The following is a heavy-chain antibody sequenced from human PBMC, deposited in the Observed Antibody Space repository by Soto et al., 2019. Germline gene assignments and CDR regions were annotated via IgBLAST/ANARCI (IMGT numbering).Heavy chain of an antibody. CDR2: IYYSGST. CDR3: ARGSSSSGYSFYYYYGMDV. CDR1: GGSISSGDYY. D-gene: IGHD3-22*01. Sequence: QVQLQESGPGLVKPSQTLSLTCTVSGGSISSGDYYWSWIRQPPGKGLEWIGYIYYSGSTYYNPSLKSRVTISVDTSKNQFSLKLSSVTAADTAVYYCARGSSSSGYSFYYYYGMDVGGQGTTVTVSS. J-gene: IGHJ6*02. V-gene: IGHV4-30-4*01.